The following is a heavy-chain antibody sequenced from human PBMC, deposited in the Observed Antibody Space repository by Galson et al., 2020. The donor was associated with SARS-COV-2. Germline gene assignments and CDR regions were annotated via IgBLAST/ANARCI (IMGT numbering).Heavy chain of an antibody. Sequence: GSLRLSCAASGFTFSSYEMNWVRQAPGKGLEWLSYMSSSGRTIYYAESLKGRFTISRDNAKNSLYLQMNSLRVEDTAVYYCAREGIALGDIWGQGTMVTVSS. CDR1: GFTFSSYE. D-gene: IGHD6-13*01. CDR2: MSSSGRTI. V-gene: IGHV3-48*03. CDR3: AREGIALGDI. J-gene: IGHJ3*02.